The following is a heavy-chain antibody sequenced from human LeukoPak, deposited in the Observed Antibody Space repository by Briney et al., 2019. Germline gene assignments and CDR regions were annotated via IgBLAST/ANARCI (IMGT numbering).Heavy chain of an antibody. CDR3: ARDYYESSGYNPWNY. D-gene: IGHD3-22*01. CDR2: TSNDGNNK. V-gene: IGHV3-30*04. J-gene: IGHJ4*02. Sequence: GGSLRLSCAASGFTFSRYAMHWVRQAPGKGLEWVAVTSNDGNNKYYGDSVKGRFTISRDNSKNTLYLQMNSLRAEDTAVYYCARDYYESSGYNPWNYWGQGTLVTVSS. CDR1: GFTFSRYA.